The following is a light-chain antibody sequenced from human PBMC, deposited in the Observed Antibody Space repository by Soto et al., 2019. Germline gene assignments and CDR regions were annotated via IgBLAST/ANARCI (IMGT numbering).Light chain of an antibody. Sequence: EIVMTQSPATLSVSPWERATLSCRASQSVSSNLAWYQQKPGQAPRLLIYGASSRAPGTPDRFSGSGSGTDFTLTISRLEPEDFAVYYCQQYGSSPTFGQGTRLEN. J-gene: IGKJ5*01. V-gene: IGKV3-20*01. CDR3: QQYGSSPT. CDR2: GAS. CDR1: QSVSSN.